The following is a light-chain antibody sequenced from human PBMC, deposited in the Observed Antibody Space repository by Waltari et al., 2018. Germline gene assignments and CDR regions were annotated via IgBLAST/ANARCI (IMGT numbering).Light chain of an antibody. CDR3: QKYNSAPWT. CDR1: QGIGND. J-gene: IGKJ1*01. V-gene: IGKV1-27*01. Sequence: DFQMTQSPSSLSASIGDKVTITCRASQGIGNDLAWYQQKPGKRPNLLIYAASTLQSGVPSRFSGSGFGTDFSLTISSLQPEDVATYYCQKYNSAPWTFGQGTKVEMK. CDR2: AAS.